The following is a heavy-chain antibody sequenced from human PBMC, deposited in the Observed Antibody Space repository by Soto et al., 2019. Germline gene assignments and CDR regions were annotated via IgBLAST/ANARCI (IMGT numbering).Heavy chain of an antibody. CDR2: IYWNDDK. CDR3: AHTCGLPFDY. J-gene: IGHJ4*02. Sequence: QITLKESGPTLEEPRQTLMLTCTNSGISRRTTGVGVGWSRQSPGKALEWLGIIYWNDDKRYSPSLKNRFNLTSYISNSRVVLTMTNMDPVDTAAYYCAHTCGLPFDYWGPGTLVIVSS. V-gene: IGHV2-5*01. D-gene: IGHD2-21*01. CDR1: GISRRTTGVG.